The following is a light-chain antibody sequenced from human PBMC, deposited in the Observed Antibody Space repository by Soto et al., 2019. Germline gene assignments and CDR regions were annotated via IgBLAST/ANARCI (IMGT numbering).Light chain of an antibody. Sequence: EIVMTQSPATLSVSPGERVTLSCRASQDIRSSLAWYQQKPGQAPRLLIDGASNRATGIPARFSGSGSGTDFTLTISSLEPEDFAVYYCQQRSSCPLTFGGGTKVDIK. CDR2: GAS. CDR1: QDIRSS. CDR3: QQRSSCPLT. J-gene: IGKJ4*01. V-gene: IGKV3-11*01.